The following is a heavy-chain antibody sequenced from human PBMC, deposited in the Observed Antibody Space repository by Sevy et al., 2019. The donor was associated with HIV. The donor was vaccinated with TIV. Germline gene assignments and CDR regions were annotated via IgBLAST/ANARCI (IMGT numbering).Heavy chain of an antibody. CDR2: ISSSSTTI. D-gene: IGHD5-12*01. J-gene: IGHJ4*02. Sequence: GGSMRLSCAASGFTFSSYSMNWVRQAPGKGLEWVSYISSSSTTIYYADSVKGRFTISRDNAKNSLYLQMNSLRDEDTAVYYCARGYTGYDVGPLVYWGQGTLVTVSS. V-gene: IGHV3-48*02. CDR3: ARGYTGYDVGPLVY. CDR1: GFTFSSYS.